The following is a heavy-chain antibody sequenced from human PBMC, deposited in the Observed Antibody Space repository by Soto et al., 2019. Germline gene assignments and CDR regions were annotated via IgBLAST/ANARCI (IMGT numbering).Heavy chain of an antibody. J-gene: IGHJ4*02. CDR1: GDSISSDKW. D-gene: IGHD6-13*01. V-gene: IGHV4-4*02. CDR2: IYHSGST. CDR3: ARGETQQQRDY. Sequence: SETLSLACAVSGDSISSDKWWSWIRQPPGKGLQWIGEIYHSGSTKYNPSLKSRVIISVDKSKNQFSLKLSSVTDADTAVYYCARGETQQQRDYWGQGTLVTVS.